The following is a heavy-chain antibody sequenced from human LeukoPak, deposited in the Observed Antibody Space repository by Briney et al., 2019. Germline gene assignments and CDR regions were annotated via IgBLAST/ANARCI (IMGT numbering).Heavy chain of an antibody. CDR1: GGTFSSYA. Sequence: SVKVSCKASGGTFSSYAISWVRQAPGQGIEWMGGIIPIFGTANYAQKFQGRVTITTDESTSTAYMELSSLRSEDTAVYYCSFDCSSTSCYQDYWGQGTLVTVSS. V-gene: IGHV1-69*05. CDR3: SFDCSSTSCYQDY. CDR2: IIPIFGTA. J-gene: IGHJ4*02. D-gene: IGHD2-2*01.